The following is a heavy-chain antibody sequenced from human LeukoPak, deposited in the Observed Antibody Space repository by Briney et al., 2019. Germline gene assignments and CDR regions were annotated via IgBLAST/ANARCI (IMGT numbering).Heavy chain of an antibody. CDR2: INHSGST. CDR3: ARGPHYYDSSGYVLDY. V-gene: IGHV4-34*01. CDR1: GGSFSGYY. J-gene: IGHJ4*02. Sequence: SETLSLTCAVYGGSFSGYYWSCIRQPPGKGLEWIGEINHSGSTNYNPSLKSRVTISIDTSKNQFSLKLSSVTAADTAVYYCARGPHYYDSSGYVLDYWGQGTLVTVSS. D-gene: IGHD3-22*01.